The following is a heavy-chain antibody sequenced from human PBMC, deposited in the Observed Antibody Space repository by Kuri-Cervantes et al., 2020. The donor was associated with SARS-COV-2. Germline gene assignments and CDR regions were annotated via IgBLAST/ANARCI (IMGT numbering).Heavy chain of an antibody. J-gene: IGHJ4*02. D-gene: IGHD1-1*01. CDR1: GFTFSSYA. CDR3: VRDGDHWNFDY. CDR2: INPDGSYT. V-gene: IGHV3-74*01. Sequence: GGSLRLSCAASGFTFSSYAMSWVRQAPGKGLVWVSRINPDGSYTNNADSVKGRFTLSRDNAKNMLFLQMNSLRAEDTAVNYCVRDGDHWNFDYWGQGTLVTVSS.